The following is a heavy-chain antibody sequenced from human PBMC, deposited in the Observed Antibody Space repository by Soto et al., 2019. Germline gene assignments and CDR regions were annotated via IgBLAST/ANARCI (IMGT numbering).Heavy chain of an antibody. D-gene: IGHD3-3*01. CDR3: ARDGYYDFWSGYDLAP. V-gene: IGHV4-30-4*01. Sequence: SETLSLTCTVSGGSISSGGYYWSWIRQHPGTGLEWIGHISYSGSTYYNPSLKSRVTISVDTYKNQFSLKLSSVTAADTAVYYCARDGYYDFWSGYDLAPWGQGTLVTVSS. J-gene: IGHJ5*02. CDR2: ISYSGST. CDR1: GGSISSGGYY.